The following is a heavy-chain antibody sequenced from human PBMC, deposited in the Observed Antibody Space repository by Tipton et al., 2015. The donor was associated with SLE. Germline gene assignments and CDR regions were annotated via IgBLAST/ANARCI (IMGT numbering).Heavy chain of an antibody. CDR1: GDSISNYY. D-gene: IGHD1-1*01. J-gene: IGHJ4*02. V-gene: IGHV4-4*07. CDR3: AREERPGGFDY. Sequence: TLSLTCTVSGDSISNYYWSWIRQPAGKGLEWIGRIYTSGDTNYNPSLKTRVTMSVDTSKNQFSLKLSSVTAADTAVYYCAREERPGGFDYWGQGTLVTVSS. CDR2: IYTSGDT.